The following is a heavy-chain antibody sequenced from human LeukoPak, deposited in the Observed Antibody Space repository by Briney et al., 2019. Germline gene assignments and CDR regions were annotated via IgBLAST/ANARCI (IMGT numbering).Heavy chain of an antibody. V-gene: IGHV3-11*01. CDR1: GFTFSDYY. D-gene: IGHD3-10*01. CDR2: ISSSGNAI. J-gene: IGHJ4*02. Sequence: PGGSLRLSCTASGFTFSDYYMSWIRQAPGKGLKWVSSISSSGNAIYYADSVKGRFTISRDNAKNSVYLQMNSLRAEDTAVYYCASEDRAFGEPPFDYWGQGTLVTVSS. CDR3: ASEDRAFGEPPFDY.